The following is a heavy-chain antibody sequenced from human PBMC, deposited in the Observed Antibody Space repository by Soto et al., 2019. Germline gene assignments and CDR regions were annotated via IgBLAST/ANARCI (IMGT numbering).Heavy chain of an antibody. CDR2: ISSSSSYI. D-gene: IGHD2-15*01. CDR1: GFTFSSYS. CDR3: ARDQISKVVVVASKDY. J-gene: IGHJ4*02. Sequence: EVQLVESGGGLVQPGGSLRLSCAASGFTFSSYSMNWVRQAPGKGLEWVSSISSSSSYIYYADSVKGRFTISRDNAKNSLYLQMNSLRAEDTAVYYCARDQISKVVVVASKDYWGQGTLVTVSS. V-gene: IGHV3-21*01.